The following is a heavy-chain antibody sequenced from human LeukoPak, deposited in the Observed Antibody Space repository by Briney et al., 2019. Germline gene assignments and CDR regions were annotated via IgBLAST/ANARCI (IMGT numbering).Heavy chain of an antibody. J-gene: IGHJ4*02. CDR2: ISYDGSNK. CDR3: ARWDDYDYFDY. CDR1: GFTFSSYA. V-gene: IGHV3-30-3*01. D-gene: IGHD4-17*01. Sequence: GGSLRLSCAASGFTFSSYAMHWVRQAPGKGLEWVAVISYDGSNKYYADSVKGRFTISRDNSKNTLYLQMNSLRAEDTAVYYCARWDDYDYFDYWGQGTLVTVSS.